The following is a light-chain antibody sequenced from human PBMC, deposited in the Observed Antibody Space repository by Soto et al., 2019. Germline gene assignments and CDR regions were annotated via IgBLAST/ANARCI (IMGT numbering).Light chain of an antibody. CDR2: DAS. Sequence: DIQMTQSPSSLSASVGDRVTITCQASQDISNYLNWYQQKPGKAPKLLIYDASNLETGVPSRFSGSGSGTDFTFTISRLQPEEIATYYCQQYDNLPPFTFGPGTKVDIK. V-gene: IGKV1-33*01. CDR3: QQYDNLPPFT. J-gene: IGKJ3*01. CDR1: QDISNY.